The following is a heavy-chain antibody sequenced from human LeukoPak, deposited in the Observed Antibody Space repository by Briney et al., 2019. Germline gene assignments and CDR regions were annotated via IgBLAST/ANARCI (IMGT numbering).Heavy chain of an antibody. CDR3: AKASGSYPLKYFDY. CDR1: GFTFDDYA. J-gene: IGHJ4*02. D-gene: IGHD1-26*01. CDR2: ISWNSGSI. Sequence: GGSLRLSCAASGFTFDDYAMHWVRQAPGKGLEWVSGISWNSGSIGYADSVKGRFTISRDNAKNSLHLQMNSLRAEDTALYYCAKASGSYPLKYFDYRGQGTLVTVSS. V-gene: IGHV3-9*01.